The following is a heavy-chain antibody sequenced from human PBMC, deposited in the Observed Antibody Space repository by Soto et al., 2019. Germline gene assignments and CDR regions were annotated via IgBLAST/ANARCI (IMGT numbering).Heavy chain of an antibody. CDR3: AKADGSGSYLDY. J-gene: IGHJ4*02. CDR2: ISYDGSNK. D-gene: IGHD3-10*01. Sequence: GGSLRLSCAASGFTFSSYGMHWVRQAPGKGLEWVAVISYDGSNKYYADSVKGRFTISRDNSKNTLYLQMNSLRAGDTAVYYCAKADGSGSYLDYWGQGTLVTVSS. V-gene: IGHV3-30*18. CDR1: GFTFSSYG.